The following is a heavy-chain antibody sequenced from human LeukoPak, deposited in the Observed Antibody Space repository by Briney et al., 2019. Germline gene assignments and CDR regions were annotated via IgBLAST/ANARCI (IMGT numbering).Heavy chain of an antibody. CDR1: GDSIFTNNVA. Sequence: SQTLSLTCAISGDSIFTNNVAWNWIRQSPSRGLEWLGRTYYRSKWSFDYAVSVKSRITINADTSKNQFSLQLSSVTPEDTAVYFCARGKYTSFDNWGQGTLVTVSS. CDR3: ARGKYTSFDN. J-gene: IGHJ4*02. CDR2: TYYRSKWSF. V-gene: IGHV6-1*01. D-gene: IGHD6-6*01.